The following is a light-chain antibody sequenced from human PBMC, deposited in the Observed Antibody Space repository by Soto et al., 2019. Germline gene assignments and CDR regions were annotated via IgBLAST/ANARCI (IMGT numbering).Light chain of an antibody. CDR1: QGISNW. CDR2: DAS. Sequence: DIQMTQSPSTLSASVGDRVTITCRASQGISNWLAWYQQKQGMAPKLLVYDASNLERGVPSRFSGSGSGTEFTLTNSSLQPDDFATYYCQQYSSYSPWTFGQGTKVEIK. V-gene: IGKV1-5*01. CDR3: QQYSSYSPWT. J-gene: IGKJ1*01.